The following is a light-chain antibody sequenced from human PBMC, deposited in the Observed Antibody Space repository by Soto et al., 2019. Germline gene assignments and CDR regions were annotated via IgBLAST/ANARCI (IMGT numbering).Light chain of an antibody. J-gene: IGKJ4*01. CDR1: QGVSSN. CDR2: GAS. V-gene: IGKV3-15*01. Sequence: EVVMTQSPVTLSLSPGERATLSCRASQGVSSNLAWYQQKPGQAPRLLIYGASTRATGIPARFSGSGSETEFTLTISSLQSEDFAVYYCQQYNNWPLTFGGGTKVEIK. CDR3: QQYNNWPLT.